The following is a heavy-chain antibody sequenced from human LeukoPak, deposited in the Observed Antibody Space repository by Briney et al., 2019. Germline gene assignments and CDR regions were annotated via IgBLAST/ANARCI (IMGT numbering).Heavy chain of an antibody. CDR1: GXSISSGGYY. V-gene: IGHV4-31*03. CDR3: ARADRRDYYFDY. D-gene: IGHD3/OR15-3a*01. J-gene: IGHJ4*02. CDR2: IYYSGST. Sequence: SETLSLTCTVSGXSISSGGYYWSWIRQHPGKGLEWIGYIYYSGSTYYNPSLKSRVTISVDTSKNQFSLKLSSVTAADTAVYYCARADRRDYYFDYWGQGTLVTVSS.